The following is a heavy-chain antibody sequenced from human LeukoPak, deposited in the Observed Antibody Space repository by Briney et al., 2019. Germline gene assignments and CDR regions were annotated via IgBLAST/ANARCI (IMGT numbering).Heavy chain of an antibody. Sequence: SETLSLTCGVCSGSYSSYYWNWIRQSPGRGLEWIGEINHSGKTNYNPSLRSRVTLSVDTSKNQFSLNLMSLTAADTAVYFCARGPISGVYCSSLSCSMDLWDKGATVTVSS. D-gene: IGHD2-2*01. CDR1: SGSYSSYY. CDR2: INHSGKT. J-gene: IGHJ6*03. CDR3: ARGPISGVYCSSLSCSMDL. V-gene: IGHV4-34*01.